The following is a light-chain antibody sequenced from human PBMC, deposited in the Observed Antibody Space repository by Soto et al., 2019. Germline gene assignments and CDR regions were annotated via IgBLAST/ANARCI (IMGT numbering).Light chain of an antibody. CDR3: YSYAGRNIWV. J-gene: IGLJ3*02. CDR1: GSDIGAYNF. CDR2: GVT. V-gene: IGLV2-8*01. Sequence: QSALAQPPSASGSPGQSVTISCTGSGSDIGAYNFVSWYQQHPGKAPKLMIFGVTERPSGVPDRFSGSKSGNTASPTVSGLQADDEAVYYCYSYAGRNIWVFGGGTKVTVL.